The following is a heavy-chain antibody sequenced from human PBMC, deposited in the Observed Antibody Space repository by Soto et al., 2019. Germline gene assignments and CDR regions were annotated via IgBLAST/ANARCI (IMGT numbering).Heavy chain of an antibody. D-gene: IGHD1-26*01. CDR2: IWYDGSEK. Sequence: QVQLVESGGGVVQPGRSLRLSCAASGFTFSNFGMHWVRHAPGKGLEWVAFIWYDGSEKYNADSVQGRFTISRDNSKNTLYLQMNSLRAEDTAIYYCARSRETFDYWGQGTLVTGSS. CDR1: GFTFSNFG. V-gene: IGHV3-33*01. J-gene: IGHJ4*02. CDR3: ARSRETFDY.